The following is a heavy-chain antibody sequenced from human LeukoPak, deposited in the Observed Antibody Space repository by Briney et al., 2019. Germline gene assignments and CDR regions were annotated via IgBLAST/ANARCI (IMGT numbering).Heavy chain of an antibody. CDR2: ISGGGSMI. Sequence: GGSLSLSCAASGFTFSSYEMNWVRQAPGKGLEWVSYISGGGSMIYYADSVKGRFTISRDNAKNSLYLQMSSLSTEDTAVYYCERANSDWGQGTLVTVSS. CDR3: ERANSD. V-gene: IGHV3-48*03. CDR1: GFTFSSYE. D-gene: IGHD4-11*01. J-gene: IGHJ4*02.